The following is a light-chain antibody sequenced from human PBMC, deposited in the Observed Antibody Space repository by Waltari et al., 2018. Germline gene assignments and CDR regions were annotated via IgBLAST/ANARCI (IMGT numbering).Light chain of an antibody. CDR3: QQLNNYPLS. CDR2: DAS. J-gene: IGKJ4*01. V-gene: IGKV1-5*01. CDR1: QSINNW. Sequence: DIQMTQSPSTLSASVGDRVTITCRASQSINNWLAWFQQKPGKAPKLLIYDASSLESGVPSRFSGSGSGTEFTLTISSLQPDDFATYYCQQLNNYPLSFGGGTKVEIK.